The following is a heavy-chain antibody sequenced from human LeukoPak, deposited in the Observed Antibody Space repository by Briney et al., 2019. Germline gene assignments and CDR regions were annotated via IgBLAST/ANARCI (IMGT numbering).Heavy chain of an antibody. D-gene: IGHD5-24*01. V-gene: IGHV4-30-2*01. CDR3: ARGRDGYKPDFDY. CDR1: GGSISSGGYS. J-gene: IGHJ4*02. Sequence: SETLSLTCAVSGGSISSGGYSWSWIRQPPGKGLEWIGYIHHSGSTYYNPSLKSRVTISVDRSKNQFSLKLSSVTAADTAVYYCARGRDGYKPDFDYWGQGTLVTVSS. CDR2: IHHSGST.